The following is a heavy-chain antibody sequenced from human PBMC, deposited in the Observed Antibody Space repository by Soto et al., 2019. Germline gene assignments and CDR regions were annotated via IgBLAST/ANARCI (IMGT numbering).Heavy chain of an antibody. CDR3: ARLEGLATISYYFDF. V-gene: IGHV4-39*01. CDR1: DDSINSDKYY. J-gene: IGHJ4*02. D-gene: IGHD3-9*01. CDR2: IYYRGNA. Sequence: PSETLSLTCSVSDDSINSDKYYWGLIRQPPGKGLEWIGSIYYRGNAYYNPSLQTRITISLDKSRSQFSLKLNCVTAADSAVYFCARLEGLATISYYFDFWGPGALVTVSS.